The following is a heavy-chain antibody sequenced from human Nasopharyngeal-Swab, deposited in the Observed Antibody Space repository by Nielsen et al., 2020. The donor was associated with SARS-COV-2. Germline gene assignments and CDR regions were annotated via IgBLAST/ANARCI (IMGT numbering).Heavy chain of an antibody. Sequence: SETLSLTCTVSGGSISSSSYYWGWIRQPPGKGLEWIGSIYYTESTYYNPSLKSRVTISIDTSKNQFSLKLSSVTAADTAVYYCARTDYDSSGYYLGMINAFDIWGQGTMVTVSS. CDR3: ARTDYDSSGYYLGMINAFDI. CDR2: IYYTEST. J-gene: IGHJ3*02. CDR1: GGSISSSSYY. V-gene: IGHV4-39*07. D-gene: IGHD3-22*01.